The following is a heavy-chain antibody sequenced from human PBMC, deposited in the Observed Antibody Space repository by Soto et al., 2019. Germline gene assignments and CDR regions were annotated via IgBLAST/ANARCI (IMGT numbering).Heavy chain of an antibody. J-gene: IGHJ4*01. V-gene: IGHV5-51*01. CDR1: GYNFTNYW. D-gene: IGHD5-18*01. CDR3: ASHVAERYSFDD. Sequence: GESLKISCKGSGYNFTNYWIGWVRQMPGKGLEWMGIIYPGDSDTRYSPSFEGQVTISADKSISTSYLQWSSLKASDTAMYYCASHVAERYSFDDWGQGNRVTVSS. CDR2: IYPGDSDT.